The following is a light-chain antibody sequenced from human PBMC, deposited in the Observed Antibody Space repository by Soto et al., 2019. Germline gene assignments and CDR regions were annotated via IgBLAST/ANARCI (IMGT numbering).Light chain of an antibody. CDR2: GSS. CDR1: QSVSGNY. CDR3: QPDGSSPPYT. J-gene: IGKJ2*01. Sequence: DIVLTQSPDTLSLSPGESATLSCRASQSVSGNYLAWYQQKPGQSPRLLISGSSDSATGIPDRFSGSGSGTDFTLTISRVQADDFAVYSCQPDGSSPPYTFGQETKLEIK. V-gene: IGKV3-20*01.